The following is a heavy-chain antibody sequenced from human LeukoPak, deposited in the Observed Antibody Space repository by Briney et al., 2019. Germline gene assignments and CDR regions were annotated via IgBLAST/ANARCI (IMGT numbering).Heavy chain of an antibody. CDR1: GFTVSSNY. D-gene: IGHD6-19*01. CDR3: SSGWYHYYYGMDV. Sequence: GGSLRLSCAASGFTVSSNYMSWVRQAPGKGLEWVSVIYSGGSTYYADSVKGRFTISRDNSKNTLYLQMNSLRAEDTAVYYCSSGWYHYYYGMDVWGKGTTVTVCS. V-gene: IGHV3-53*01. J-gene: IGHJ6*04. CDR2: IYSGGST.